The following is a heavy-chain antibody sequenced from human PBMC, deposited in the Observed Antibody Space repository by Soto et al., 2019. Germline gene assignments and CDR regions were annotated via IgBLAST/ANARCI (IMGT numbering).Heavy chain of an antibody. V-gene: IGHV3-48*02. J-gene: IGHJ6*02. Sequence: GGSLRLSCAASGWTFGTYSMNWVRQAPGKGLEWIAYINSDSDNIMYADSVKGRFTISRDNAKNSLFLQMNSLTDEDTAVYYCARLYYDYVWGQGTTVTVSS. CDR1: GWTFGTYS. CDR2: INSDSDNI. CDR3: ARLYYDYV. D-gene: IGHD3-3*01.